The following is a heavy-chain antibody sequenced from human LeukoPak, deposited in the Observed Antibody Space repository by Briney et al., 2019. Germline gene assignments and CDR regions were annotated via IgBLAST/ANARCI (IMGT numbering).Heavy chain of an antibody. V-gene: IGHV1-2*06. D-gene: IGHD4-23*01. CDR3: ASETVGDSGLRWYQAQFDY. CDR2: INPNSGDI. J-gene: IGHJ4*02. Sequence: ASVKVSCKASGYTFTGYHMHWVRQAPGQGLEWMGRINPNSGDINYAQKFQGRVTMTRDTSISTAYMELSSLRSEDTAVYYCASETVGDSGLRWYQAQFDYWGQGTLVTVSS. CDR1: GYTFTGYH.